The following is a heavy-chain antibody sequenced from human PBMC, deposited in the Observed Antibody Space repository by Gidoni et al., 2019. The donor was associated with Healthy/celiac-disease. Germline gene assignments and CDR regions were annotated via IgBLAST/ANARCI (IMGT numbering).Heavy chain of an antibody. V-gene: IGHV3-23*01. J-gene: IGHJ4*02. CDR2: IRGSGGST. CDR1: GCPFSRDA. D-gene: IGHD4-17*01. Sequence: EVQPLAAGGGLVQPGGSLRLSCSPSGCPFSRDAMSWVRQAPGKGLEWVSAIRGSGGSTYDADSVKVRFTISRNNSKNTQYLQMNSLRAEDTAVYYWAKETTVVTPADYGGQGTLVTVSS. CDR3: AKETTVVTPADY.